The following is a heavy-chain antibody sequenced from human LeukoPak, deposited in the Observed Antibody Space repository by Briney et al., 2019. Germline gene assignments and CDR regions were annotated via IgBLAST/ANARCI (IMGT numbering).Heavy chain of an antibody. CDR1: GVTFSSYA. Sequence: PGGSLRLSCAASGVTFSSYAMSWVRQAPGKGLEWVSAISGSGGSTCYADSVKGRFTISRDNSKNTLYLQMNSLRAEDTAVYYCAKGAYGSGSYFDYWGQGTLVTVSS. CDR2: ISGSGGST. D-gene: IGHD3-10*01. J-gene: IGHJ4*02. V-gene: IGHV3-23*01. CDR3: AKGAYGSGSYFDY.